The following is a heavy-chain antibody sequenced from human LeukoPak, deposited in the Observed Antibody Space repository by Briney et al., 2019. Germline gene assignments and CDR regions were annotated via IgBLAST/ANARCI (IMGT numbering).Heavy chain of an antibody. CDR1: GSTFSRYW. V-gene: IGHV3-74*01. CDR3: TTGIGNYHYY. D-gene: IGHD1-7*01. Sequence: GGSLRLSCAASGSTFSRYWMHWVRQAPGKGLVWVSRVKSDGSDTIYADSVKGRFTISRDNAKNTLYLQMDSLRAEDTAVYYCTTGIGNYHYYRGQGTLVTVAS. J-gene: IGHJ4*02. CDR2: VKSDGSDT.